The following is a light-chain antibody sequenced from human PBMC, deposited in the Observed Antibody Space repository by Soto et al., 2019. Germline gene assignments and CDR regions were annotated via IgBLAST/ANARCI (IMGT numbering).Light chain of an antibody. J-gene: IGKJ5*01. Sequence: EIVLTQSPGTLSLSPGERATLSCRASQSVRSNYLAWYQQKPGRAPRLLIYGASSRATGIPDRFSGSGSGTDFTLTISRLEPEDFAVYYCQQRYNWPITFGQGTRLENK. CDR3: QQRYNWPIT. CDR1: QSVRSNY. CDR2: GAS. V-gene: IGKV3D-20*02.